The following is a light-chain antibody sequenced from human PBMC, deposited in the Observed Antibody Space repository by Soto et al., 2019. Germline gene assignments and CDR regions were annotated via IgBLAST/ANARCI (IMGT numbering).Light chain of an antibody. V-gene: IGLV1-44*01. J-gene: IGLJ2*01. CDR3: AAWDDSLNGRV. CDR2: SNN. Sequence: QSVLTQPTSASGTPGQRVTISCSGSSSNIGSNTVNWYQQLPGTAPELLIYSNNQRPSGVPDRFSGSKSGTSASLAISGLQSEDEADYYCAAWDDSLNGRVFGGGTKLTVL. CDR1: SSNIGSNT.